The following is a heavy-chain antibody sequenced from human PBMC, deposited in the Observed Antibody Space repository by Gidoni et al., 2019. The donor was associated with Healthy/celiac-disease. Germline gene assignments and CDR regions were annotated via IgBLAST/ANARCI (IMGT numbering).Heavy chain of an antibody. Sequence: QVQLQESGPGLVKPSQTLSLTCTVSGGSISSGGYYWSWIRQHPGKGLEWIGYIYYSGSTYYNPPLKSRVTISVDTSKNQFSLKLSSVTAADTAVYYCARDNPYSSSWYGTGRDWGQGTLVTVSS. J-gene: IGHJ4*02. D-gene: IGHD6-13*01. CDR1: GGSISSGGYY. V-gene: IGHV4-31*03. CDR2: IYYSGST. CDR3: ARDNPYSSSWYGTGRD.